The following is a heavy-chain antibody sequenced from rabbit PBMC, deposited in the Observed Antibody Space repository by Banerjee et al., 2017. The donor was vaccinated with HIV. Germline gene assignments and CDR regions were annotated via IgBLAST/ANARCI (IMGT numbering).Heavy chain of an antibody. CDR1: GFDFSSYY. D-gene: IGHD4-2*01. CDR2: IYSGSGSA. V-gene: IGHV1S45*01. Sequence: QEQLVESGGGLVTPGGSLKLSCKASGFDFSSYYMSWVRQAPGRGLELIACIYSGSGSAYYATWAKGRFTISRTTTTVTLQLNSLTAADTATYFCARDAGYAGSNLWGPGTLVTVS. CDR3: ARDAGYAGSNL. J-gene: IGHJ4*01.